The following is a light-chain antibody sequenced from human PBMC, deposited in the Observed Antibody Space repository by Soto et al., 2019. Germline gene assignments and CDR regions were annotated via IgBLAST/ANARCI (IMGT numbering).Light chain of an antibody. CDR3: QQYDNLPPLT. V-gene: IGKV1-33*01. CDR2: DAS. J-gene: IGKJ4*01. Sequence: DLQMTQSPSSLSASVGDRVTITCQASQDISNYLNWYQQKPGKAPKLLIYDASNLETGVPSRFSGSGSGTDFTFTISSLQPEDIATHYCQQYDNLPPLTFGGGTKVEIE. CDR1: QDISNY.